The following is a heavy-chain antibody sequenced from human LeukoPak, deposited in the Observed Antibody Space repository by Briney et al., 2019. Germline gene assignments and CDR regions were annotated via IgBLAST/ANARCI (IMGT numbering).Heavy chain of an antibody. V-gene: IGHV3-21*01. Sequence: GGSLRLSCADSGFTFSSYGMSRVRQAPGKGLEWVSSISSSSSYIYYADSVKGRFTISRDNAKNSLYLQMNSLRAEDTAVYYCARGPYDYVWGSYRYTGMDVWGKGTTVTISS. D-gene: IGHD3-16*02. CDR2: ISSSSSYI. CDR3: ARGPYDYVWGSYRYTGMDV. CDR1: GFTFSSYG. J-gene: IGHJ6*04.